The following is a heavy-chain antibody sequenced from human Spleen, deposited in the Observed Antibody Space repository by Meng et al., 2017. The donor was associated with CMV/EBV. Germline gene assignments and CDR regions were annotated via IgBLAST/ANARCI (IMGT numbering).Heavy chain of an antibody. CDR2: IYYSGST. D-gene: IGHD2-21*01. Sequence: GSLRLSCTVSGGSISSSSYYWGWIRQPPGKGLEWIGSIYYSGSTYYSPSLKSRVTISVDTSKNQFSLRLSSVTAADTAVYYCAREAYTMGWFDPWGQGTLVTVSS. V-gene: IGHV4-39*07. J-gene: IGHJ5*02. CDR3: AREAYTMGWFDP. CDR1: GGSISSSSYY.